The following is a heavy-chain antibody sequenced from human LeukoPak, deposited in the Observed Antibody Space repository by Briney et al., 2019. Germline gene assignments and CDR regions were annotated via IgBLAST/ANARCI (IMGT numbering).Heavy chain of an antibody. CDR1: GFTFSSYW. J-gene: IGHJ4*02. Sequence: PGGSLRLSCAASGFTFSSYWMHWVRQAPGKGLVWVSRINSDGSSTSYADSVKGRFTISRDNAKNSLYLQMNSLRAEDTAVYYCARDPTDSSGYYYGYWGQGTLVTVSS. D-gene: IGHD3-22*01. V-gene: IGHV3-74*01. CDR2: INSDGSST. CDR3: ARDPTDSSGYYYGY.